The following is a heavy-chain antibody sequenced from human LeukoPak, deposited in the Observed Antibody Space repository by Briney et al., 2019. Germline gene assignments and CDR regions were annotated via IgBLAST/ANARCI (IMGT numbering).Heavy chain of an antibody. D-gene: IGHD3-16*02. Sequence: PSETLSLTCAVYGGSFSGYYWSWIRQPPGKGLEWIGEINHSGSTNYNPSLKSRVTISVDTSKNQFSLKLSSVTAADTAVYYCARVGRYTPLRAFDYWGQGTLVTVSS. CDR1: GGSFSGYY. J-gene: IGHJ4*02. CDR3: ARVGRYTPLRAFDY. CDR2: INHSGST. V-gene: IGHV4-34*01.